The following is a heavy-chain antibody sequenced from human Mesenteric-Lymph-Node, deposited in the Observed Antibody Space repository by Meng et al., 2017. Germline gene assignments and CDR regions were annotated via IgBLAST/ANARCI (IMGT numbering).Heavy chain of an antibody. J-gene: IGHJ4*02. CDR3: ARGLDIAVSSYYFDY. CDR1: GFTFSIYS. V-gene: IGHV3-21*01. D-gene: IGHD6-19*01. Sequence: EVQLVESGGGLVKPGGALRLSGAASGFTFSIYSMNCVRQAPGKGLEWVSSINSGSNYIYYADSVKGRFTISRDSAKSSLYLQMNSLRAEDTAVYYCARGLDIAVSSYYFDYWGQGTLVTVSS. CDR2: INSGSNYI.